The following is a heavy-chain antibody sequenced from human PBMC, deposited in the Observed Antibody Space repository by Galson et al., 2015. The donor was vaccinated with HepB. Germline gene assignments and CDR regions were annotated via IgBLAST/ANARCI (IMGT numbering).Heavy chain of an antibody. CDR2: IKQDGSEQ. D-gene: IGHD1-14*01. V-gene: IGHV3-7*01. Sequence: SLRLSCAASGFSFSSNWMTWLRQAPGKGLEWVANIKQDGSEQDYMDSVKGRFTISRDNARNSLYLQMNSLRAEDTAVYYCARERNTNDGWLEPWGQGALVTVSS. J-gene: IGHJ5*02. CDR3: ARERNTNDGWLEP. CDR1: GFSFSSNW.